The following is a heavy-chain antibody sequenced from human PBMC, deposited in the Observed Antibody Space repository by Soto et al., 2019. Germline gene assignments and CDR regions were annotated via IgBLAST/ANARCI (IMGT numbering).Heavy chain of an antibody. CDR3: ASKLIRGAVRGVDDAFDI. Sequence: SETLSLTCTVSGGSISNFYWSWIRQPPGKGLEWIGYVYYTGSTSYNPSLKRRVTFSADSSRGQFSLRLNSVTAADTAVYYCASKLIRGAVRGVDDAFDIWGQGTMVTVSS. V-gene: IGHV4-59*08. CDR1: GGSISNFY. J-gene: IGHJ3*02. CDR2: VYYTGST. D-gene: IGHD3-10*01.